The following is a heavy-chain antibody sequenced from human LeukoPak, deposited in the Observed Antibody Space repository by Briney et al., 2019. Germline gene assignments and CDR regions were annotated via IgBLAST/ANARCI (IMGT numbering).Heavy chain of an antibody. J-gene: IGHJ4*02. CDR1: GDSVSSNSAA. CDR3: ARGRHGDHVSLFEY. Sequence: SQTLSLTCAISGDSVSSNSAAWNWIRQSPSRGLQWLGRTYYRSKWYNDYAVSVRSRITINPDTSKNQFSLQLNSVTPEDTAVYFCARGRHGDHVSLFEYWDQGTLVTVSS. D-gene: IGHD3-10*02. V-gene: IGHV6-1*01. CDR2: TYYRSKWYN.